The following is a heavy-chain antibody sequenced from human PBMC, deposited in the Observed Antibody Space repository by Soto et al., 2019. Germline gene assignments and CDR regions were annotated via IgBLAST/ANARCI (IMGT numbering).Heavy chain of an antibody. CDR3: ARDGWGSNWYFDL. CDR1: GVTFKDYG. J-gene: IGHJ2*01. D-gene: IGHD3-16*01. V-gene: IGHV3-30*03. Sequence: LRLSCGAPGVTFKDYGMHWVRQAPGKGLEWVAVISYDGKQTYYADSVKGRFTISKDKSKRTLFLQMNSLRVDDTAVYYCARDGWGSNWYFDLWGRGTLVTVPS. CDR2: ISYDGKQT.